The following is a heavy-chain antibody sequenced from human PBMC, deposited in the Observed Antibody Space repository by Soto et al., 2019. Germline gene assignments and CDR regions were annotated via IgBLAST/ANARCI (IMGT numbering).Heavy chain of an antibody. Sequence: SETLSLTCAVSGGSISSGGYSWSWIRQPPGKGLEWIGNIYYSGSTYYNPSLKSRVTISVDTSKNQFSLKLSSVTAADTAVYYCARLDSSGWYGYYYYGMDVWGQGTTVTVSS. V-gene: IGHV4-30-2*03. CDR1: GGSISSGGYS. J-gene: IGHJ6*02. CDR3: ARLDSSGWYGYYYYGMDV. D-gene: IGHD6-19*01. CDR2: IYYSGST.